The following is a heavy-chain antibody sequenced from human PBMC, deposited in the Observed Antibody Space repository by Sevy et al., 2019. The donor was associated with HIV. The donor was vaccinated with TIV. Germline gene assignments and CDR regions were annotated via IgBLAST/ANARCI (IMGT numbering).Heavy chain of an antibody. CDR2: IYPGDSDT. J-gene: IGHJ6*02. V-gene: IGHV5-51*01. D-gene: IGHD6-13*01. CDR3: ARFRGQQLGRGYYGMDV. CDR1: GYSFTSYW. Sequence: GESLKISCKGSGYSFTSYWIGWVRQTPGKGLEWMGIIYPGDSDTRYSPSFQGQVTISADKSIGTAYLQWSSLKASDTAMYYCARFRGQQLGRGYYGMDVWGQGTTVTVSS.